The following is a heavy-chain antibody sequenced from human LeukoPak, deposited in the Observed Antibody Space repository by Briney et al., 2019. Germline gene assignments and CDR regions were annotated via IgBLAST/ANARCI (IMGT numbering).Heavy chain of an antibody. J-gene: IGHJ3*02. CDR2: IYYSGST. Sequence: PSETLSLTCTVSGGSISSYYWSWIRQPPGKGLEWIGYIYYSGSTNYNPSLKSRVTISVDTSKNQFSLKLSSVTAADTAVYYCARLNVGFLAVAFDIWGQGTMVTVSS. CDR1: GGSISSYY. D-gene: IGHD2-21*01. CDR3: ARLNVGFLAVAFDI. V-gene: IGHV4-59*08.